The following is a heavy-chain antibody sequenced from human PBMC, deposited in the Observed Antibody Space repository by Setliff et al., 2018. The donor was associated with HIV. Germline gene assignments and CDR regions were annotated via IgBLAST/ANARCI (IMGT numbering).Heavy chain of an antibody. V-gene: IGHV4-34*01. CDR1: GGSFSGYY. CDR3: ARARFWSGYYTGDNYYYMDV. Sequence: PSETLSLTCAVYGGSFSGYYWSWIRQTPGKGLERIGEIDHSGGTKYNPSPKSRVTISLDTSKNQFSQKLSSVTAADTAVYYCARARFWSGYYTGDNYYYMDVWGKGTTVTVSS. J-gene: IGHJ6*03. D-gene: IGHD3-3*01. CDR2: IDHSGGT.